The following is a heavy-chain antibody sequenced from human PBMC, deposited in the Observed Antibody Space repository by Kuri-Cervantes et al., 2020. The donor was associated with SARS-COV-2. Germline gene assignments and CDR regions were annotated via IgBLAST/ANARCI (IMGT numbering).Heavy chain of an antibody. J-gene: IGHJ4*02. D-gene: IGHD3-3*01. Sequence: GESLKISCAASGFTVSSNYMSWVRQAPGKGLEWVSVIYSGGSTYYADSVKGRFTISRDNAKNSLYLQMNSLRAEDTAVYYCASYDDYNYYFDYWGQGTLVT. CDR1: GFTVSSNY. CDR3: ASYDDYNYYFDY. CDR2: IYSGGST. V-gene: IGHV3-53*01.